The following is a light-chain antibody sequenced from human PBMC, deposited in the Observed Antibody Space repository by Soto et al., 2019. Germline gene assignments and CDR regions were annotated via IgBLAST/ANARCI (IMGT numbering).Light chain of an antibody. CDR2: DAS. J-gene: IGKJ1*01. CDR3: QQYNSYWT. Sequence: DIQMTKSPSTLSASVGARVTITCRASQSISSWLAWYQQKPGKAPKLLIYDASSLESGVPSRFSGSGSGTEFTLTISSLQPDDFATYYCQQYNSYWTFGQGTKVDIK. V-gene: IGKV1-5*01. CDR1: QSISSW.